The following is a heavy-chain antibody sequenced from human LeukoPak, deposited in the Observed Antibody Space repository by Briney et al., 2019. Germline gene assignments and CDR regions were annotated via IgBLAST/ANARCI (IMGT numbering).Heavy chain of an antibody. CDR3: ARLYCSSTSCYWFDP. CDR1: GGTFSSYA. CDR2: IIPIFGTA. D-gene: IGHD2-2*01. Sequence: SVKVSCEASGGTFSSYAISWVRQAPGQGLEWMGGIIPIFGTANYAQKFQGRVTITTDESTSTAYMELSSLRSEDTAVYYCARLYCSSTSCYWFDPWGQGTLVTVSS. J-gene: IGHJ5*02. V-gene: IGHV1-69*05.